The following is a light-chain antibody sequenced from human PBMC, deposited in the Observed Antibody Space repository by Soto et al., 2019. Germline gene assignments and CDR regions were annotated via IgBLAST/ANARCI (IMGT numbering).Light chain of an antibody. CDR3: CSFAGRKPWV. Sequence: QSVLTQPASVSGSPGQSITISCTGSGTDVGTYNFVSWFQRHPGQAPQLIIYEVTERPSGVSPRFSGSKSVNTASLTISGLRAEDEAAYFCCSFAGRKPWVFGGGTKLTVL. CDR2: EVT. J-gene: IGLJ3*02. V-gene: IGLV2-23*02. CDR1: GTDVGTYNF.